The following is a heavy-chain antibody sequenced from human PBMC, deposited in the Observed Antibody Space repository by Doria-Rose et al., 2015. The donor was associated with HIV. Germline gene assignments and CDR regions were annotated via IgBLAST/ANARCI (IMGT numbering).Heavy chain of an antibody. V-gene: IGHV3-30*04. CDR3: ARDEFRGYDIYDGLDV. CDR1: GFTLSNFA. J-gene: IGHJ6*02. D-gene: IGHD5-12*01. CDR2: ILYDGGNQ. Sequence: QVQLVQSGGGVVQPGRSLRLSCVASGFTLSNFAIHWVRQVPGKGLEWVSVILYDGGNQHYADSVKGRFTISRDNSKNTVYLQMDTLRPEDTAVYFCARDEFRGYDIYDGLDVWGQGTTVTVSS.